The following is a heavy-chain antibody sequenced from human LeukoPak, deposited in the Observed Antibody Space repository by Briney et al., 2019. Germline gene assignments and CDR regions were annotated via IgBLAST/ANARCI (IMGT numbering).Heavy chain of an antibody. D-gene: IGHD3-16*02. CDR2: IRYDGSNK. J-gene: IGHJ4*02. Sequence: GGSLRLSCAASGFTFSSYGMRWVRQAPGKGLEWVAFIRYDGSNKYYADSVKGRFTISRDNSKNTLYLQMNSLRAEDTAVYYCANEAEDDYVWGSYRFFDYWGQGTLVTVSS. CDR1: GFTFSSYG. CDR3: ANEAEDDYVWGSYRFFDY. V-gene: IGHV3-30*02.